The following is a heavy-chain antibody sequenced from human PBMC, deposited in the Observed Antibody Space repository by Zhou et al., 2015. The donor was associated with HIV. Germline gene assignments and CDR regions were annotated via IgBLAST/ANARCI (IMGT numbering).Heavy chain of an antibody. J-gene: IGHJ3*02. CDR2: IIPILGIA. CDR1: GGTFSSYT. D-gene: IGHD1-1*01. Sequence: QVQLVQSGAEVKKPGSSVKVSCKASGGTFSSYTISWVRQAPGQGLEWMGRIIPILGIANYAQKFQGRVTITADKSTSTAYMELSSLRSEDTAVYYCARSGVGDWNLFSGGIWGQGTMVTVSS. CDR3: ARSGVGDWNLFSGGI. V-gene: IGHV1-69*02.